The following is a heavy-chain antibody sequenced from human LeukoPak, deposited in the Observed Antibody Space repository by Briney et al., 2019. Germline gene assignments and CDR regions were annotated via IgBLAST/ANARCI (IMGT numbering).Heavy chain of an antibody. CDR3: ARHPRWYSSGWLYYFDS. D-gene: IGHD6-19*01. CDR1: GGSISSRSYY. J-gene: IGHJ4*02. V-gene: IGHV4-39*01. Sequence: SETLSLTCTVSGGSISSRSYYWGWIRQPPGKGLEWIGSIYYSGGTYYNPSLKSRVTISVDTSKNQFSLKLRFVTAADTAVYYCARHPRWYSSGWLYYFDSWGQGTLVTVSS. CDR2: IYYSGGT.